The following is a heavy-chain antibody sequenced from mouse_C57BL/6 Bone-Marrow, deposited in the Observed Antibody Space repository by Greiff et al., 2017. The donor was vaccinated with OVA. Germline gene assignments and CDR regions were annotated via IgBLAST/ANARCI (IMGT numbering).Heavy chain of an antibody. CDR2: IDPENGDT. J-gene: IGHJ2*01. V-gene: IGHV14-4*01. CDR3: TGDYDYDGDYFDY. Sequence: VQLQQSGAELVRPGASVKLSCTASGFNFKDDYMHWVKQRPEQGLEWIGWIDPENGDTEYASKFQGKATITADTSSNTAYLQLGSLTSEDTAVYYCTGDYDYDGDYFDYWGQGTTLTVSS. CDR1: GFNFKDDY. D-gene: IGHD2-4*01.